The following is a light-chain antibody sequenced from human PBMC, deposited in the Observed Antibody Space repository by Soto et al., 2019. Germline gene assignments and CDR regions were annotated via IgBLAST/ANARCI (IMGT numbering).Light chain of an antibody. CDR2: HNT. CDR1: SSNIGNNN. V-gene: IGLV1-47*02. Sequence: QTVVTQPPSASATPGQRVTISCSGSSSNIGNNNAYWYQHVPGTAPKLIIHHNTLRPSWVPDRCSGAKSGTSASLAISGLQSDDDSDYYCAAWYDSLGAVVFGGGTKVTVL. J-gene: IGLJ2*01. CDR3: AAWYDSLGAVV.